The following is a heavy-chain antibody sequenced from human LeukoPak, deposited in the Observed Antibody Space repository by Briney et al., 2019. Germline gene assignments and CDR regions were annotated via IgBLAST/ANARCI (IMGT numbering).Heavy chain of an antibody. CDR2: TYYRSKWYN. D-gene: IGHD5-12*01. V-gene: IGHV6-1*01. J-gene: IGHJ6*03. Sequence: SQTLSLTCAISGDSVSSNSAAWSWIRQSPSRGLEWLGRTYYRSKWYNDYAVSVKSRITINPDTSKNQFSLQLNSVTPEDTAVYYCASMRLPPRSGHYPGAYYMDVWGKGTTVTVSS. CDR1: GDSVSSNSAA. CDR3: ASMRLPPRSGHYPGAYYMDV.